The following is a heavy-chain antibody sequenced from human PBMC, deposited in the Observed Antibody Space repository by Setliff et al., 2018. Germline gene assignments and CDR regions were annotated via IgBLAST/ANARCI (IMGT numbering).Heavy chain of an antibody. J-gene: IGHJ6*02. CDR3: TRDRDLRWCKAGTGCYYNYYGLDV. CDR2: IYTSGST. Sequence: PSETLSLTCTVSGGSISSGSYYWSWIRQPAGKGLEWIGHIYTSGSTNYNPSLKSRVTISVDTSKNQLSLKLTSLSAADTAVYYCTRDRDLRWCKAGTGCYYNYYGLDVWGQGTTVTVSS. D-gene: IGHD2-8*02. CDR1: GGSISSGSYY. V-gene: IGHV4-61*09.